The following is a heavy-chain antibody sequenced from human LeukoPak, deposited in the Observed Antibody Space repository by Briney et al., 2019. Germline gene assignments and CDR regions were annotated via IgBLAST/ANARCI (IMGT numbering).Heavy chain of an antibody. J-gene: IGHJ4*02. D-gene: IGHD5-24*01. V-gene: IGHV4-34*01. CDR3: ARHRGRDGYNPFDY. Sequence: GSLRLSCAASGFTFSSYGMHWVRQAPGKGLEWIGEINHSGSTNYNPSLKSRVTISVDTSKNQFSLKLSSVTAADTAVYYCARHRGRDGYNPFDYWGQGTLVTVSS. CDR2: INHSGST. CDR1: GFTFSSYG.